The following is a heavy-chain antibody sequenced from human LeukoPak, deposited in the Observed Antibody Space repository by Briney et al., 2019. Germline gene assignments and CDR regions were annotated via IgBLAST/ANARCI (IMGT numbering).Heavy chain of an antibody. V-gene: IGHV3-74*01. Sequence: GGSLRLSCAVSGLTFRTYWMHWVRQVPGEGLVWVSRINEDGSITNYADSVKGRFSISRDNAENTLYLQMNSLRAEDTAVYYCAKDLGHHFYYFDFWGQGTLVTVSS. CDR1: GLTFRTYW. D-gene: IGHD3-10*01. J-gene: IGHJ4*02. CDR3: AKDLGHHFYYFDF. CDR2: INEDGSIT.